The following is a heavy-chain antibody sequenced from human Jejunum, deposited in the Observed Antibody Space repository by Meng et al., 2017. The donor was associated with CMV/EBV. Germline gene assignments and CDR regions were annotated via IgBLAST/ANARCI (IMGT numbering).Heavy chain of an antibody. V-gene: IGHV3-7*01. D-gene: IGHD3-10*01. Sequence: FAFSNFWMSCVRQAPGKGLEWVADINHDGSEKYYVDSVKGRLTISRDNTKNSLHLQMNSLRAEDTAVYYCARRWFGELLSYYFDHWGQGTLVTVSS. CDR3: ARRWFGELLSYYFDH. CDR1: FAFSNFW. CDR2: INHDGSEK. J-gene: IGHJ4*02.